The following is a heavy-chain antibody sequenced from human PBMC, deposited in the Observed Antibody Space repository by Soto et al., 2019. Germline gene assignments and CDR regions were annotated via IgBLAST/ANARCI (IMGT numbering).Heavy chain of an antibody. D-gene: IGHD3-22*01. CDR3: AKDGYYYDSSGSFDS. CDR2: ISGSGAST. V-gene: IGHV3-23*01. CDR1: GFTFSSYA. Sequence: GGSLRLSCAASGFTFSSYAMNWVRQAPGKGLEWVSVISGSGASTYYADSVKGRFSISRDNSKNTLYLQMNSLRAEDTAVYYCAKDGYYYDSSGSFDSWGQGTLVTVSS. J-gene: IGHJ4*02.